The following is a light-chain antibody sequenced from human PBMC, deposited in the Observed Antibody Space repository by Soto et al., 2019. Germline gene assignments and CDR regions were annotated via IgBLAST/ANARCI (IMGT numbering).Light chain of an antibody. CDR3: QQANSFPPP. Sequence: DIQMTQSPSSVSASVGDRVTITCRASQGISSWLAWYQQKPGKAPKLLIYAASILQSGVPSRFTGTGSGTDFTLTVSRLQPADFAAYHWQQANSFPPPFGRGTKVEIK. CDR2: AAS. J-gene: IGKJ4*01. V-gene: IGKV1D-12*01. CDR1: QGISSW.